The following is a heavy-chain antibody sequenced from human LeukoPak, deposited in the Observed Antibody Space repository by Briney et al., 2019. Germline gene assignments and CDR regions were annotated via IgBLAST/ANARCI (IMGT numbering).Heavy chain of an antibody. D-gene: IGHD4-17*01. CDR2: LDPEDGEA. J-gene: IGHJ3*02. Sequence: ASVKVSCKVSGYTLRDLAMHWVRQAPGKGLEWMGGLDPEDGEAIYAQPLQGRVTMTEDTSSDTAYMVLSSLRSEDTAVYYCATRNFGDHGAFDIWGQGTMVTVSS. V-gene: IGHV1-24*01. CDR1: GYTLRDLA. CDR3: ATRNFGDHGAFDI.